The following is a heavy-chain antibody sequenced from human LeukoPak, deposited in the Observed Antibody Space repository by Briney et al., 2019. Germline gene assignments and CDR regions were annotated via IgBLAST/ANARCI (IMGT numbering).Heavy chain of an antibody. CDR2: IYHSGRT. J-gene: IGHJ3*02. CDR3: ARGISPGSGWFFDI. V-gene: IGHV4-4*02. D-gene: IGHD6-19*01. Sequence: SDPLSLMCARSGGFITSSHWWHWVRQPPGKGLDRIVDIYHSGRTNHNPCLKSRVAISVDKSKNQFSLKLNSVTAADTAVYYCARGISPGSGWFFDIWGQGTLVTVSS. CDR1: GGFITSSHW.